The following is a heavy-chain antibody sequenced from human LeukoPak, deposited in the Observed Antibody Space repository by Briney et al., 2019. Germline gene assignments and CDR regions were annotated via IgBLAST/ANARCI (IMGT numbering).Heavy chain of an antibody. D-gene: IGHD2-2*01. CDR3: ARDHCSSTSCYLGNWFDP. V-gene: IGHV4-61*02. Sequence: SQTLSLTCTVSGGSISSGSYYWSWIRQPAGKGLEWIGRIYTSGSTNYNPSLKSRVTMSVDTSKNQFSLKLSSVTAADTAVYYCARDHCSSTSCYLGNWFDPWGQGTLVTVSS. CDR1: GGSISSGSYY. CDR2: IYTSGST. J-gene: IGHJ5*02.